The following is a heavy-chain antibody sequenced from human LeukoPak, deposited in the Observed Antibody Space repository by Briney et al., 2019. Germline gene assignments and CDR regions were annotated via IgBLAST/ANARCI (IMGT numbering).Heavy chain of an antibody. Sequence: ASVKVSCKASGYTFSIYGFSWVRQAPGQGLEWMGWINTNTGNPTYAQGFTGRFVFSLDTSVSTAYLQISSLKAEDTAVYYCARALGRRGLEWLLSQYYFDYWGQGTLVTVSS. CDR2: INTNTGNP. J-gene: IGHJ4*02. D-gene: IGHD3-3*01. V-gene: IGHV7-4-1*02. CDR1: GYTFSIYG. CDR3: ARALGRRGLEWLLSQYYFDY.